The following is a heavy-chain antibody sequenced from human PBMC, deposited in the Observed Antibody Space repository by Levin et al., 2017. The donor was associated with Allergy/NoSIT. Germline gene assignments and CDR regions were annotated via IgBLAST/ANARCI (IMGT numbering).Heavy chain of an antibody. Sequence: LSLTCAASGFTFSNAWMSWVRQAPGKGLEWVGRIKSKTDGGTTDYAAPVKGRFTISRDDSKNTLYLQMNSLKTEDTAVYYCTTDFGDWNLGYYYYGMDGWGQGTTVTVSS. CDR2: IKSKTDGGTT. J-gene: IGHJ6*02. V-gene: IGHV3-15*01. CDR1: GFTFSNAW. CDR3: TTDFGDWNLGYYYYGMDG. D-gene: IGHD1-1*01.